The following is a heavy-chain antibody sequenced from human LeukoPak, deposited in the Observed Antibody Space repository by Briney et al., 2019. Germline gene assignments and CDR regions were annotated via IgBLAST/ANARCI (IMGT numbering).Heavy chain of an antibody. J-gene: IGHJ3*02. CDR1: GFTFSSYD. CDR2: IGTAGDT. Sequence: GGSLRLSCAASGFTFSSYDMHWVRQATGKGLEWVSAIGTAGDTYYPGSVKGRFTISRENAKNSLYLQMNSLRAGDTAVYYCARGITGTTLDAFDIRGQGTMVTVSS. CDR3: ARGITGTTLDAFDI. D-gene: IGHD1-7*01. V-gene: IGHV3-13*01.